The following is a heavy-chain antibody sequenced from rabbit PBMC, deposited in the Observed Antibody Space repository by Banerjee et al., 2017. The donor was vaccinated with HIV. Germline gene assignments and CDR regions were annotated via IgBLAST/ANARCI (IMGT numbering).Heavy chain of an antibody. CDR2: IYPRYGAT. Sequence: QQLVESGGGLVKPGASLTLTCKASGLDFISSFWICWVRQAPGKGPEWIATIYPRYGATDYANWVSGRFTISSHNAQNTLYLQLNSLTAADTATYFCASASSSGYYGYYFNLWGPGTLVTVS. J-gene: IGHJ4*01. CDR1: GLDFISSFW. CDR3: ASASSSGYYGYYFNL. V-gene: IGHV1S43*01. D-gene: IGHD1-1*01.